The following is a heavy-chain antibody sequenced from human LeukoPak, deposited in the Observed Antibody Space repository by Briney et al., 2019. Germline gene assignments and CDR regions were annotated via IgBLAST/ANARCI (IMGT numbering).Heavy chain of an antibody. CDR1: GFTFSSYS. J-gene: IGHJ4*02. D-gene: IGHD3-22*01. V-gene: IGHV3-21*01. CDR3: ARGSTNYYDSSEAFDY. Sequence: GGSLRLSCAASGFTFSSYSMNWVRQAPGKGLEWVSSISSSSSYIYYADSVKGRFTISRDNAKNSLYLQMNSLRAEDTAVYYCARGSTNYYDSSEAFDYWGQGTLVTVSS. CDR2: ISSSSSYI.